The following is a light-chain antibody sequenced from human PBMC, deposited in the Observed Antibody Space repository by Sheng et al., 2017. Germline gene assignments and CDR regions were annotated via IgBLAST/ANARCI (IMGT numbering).Light chain of an antibody. V-gene: IGKV3-20*01. CDR2: GVS. CDR3: QQFGGSPPHT. CDR1: QTISRS. Sequence: EIVLTQSPATLSLSPGDGATFSCRASQTISRSLAWYQQKPGQAPRLLIYGVSSRATGIPDKFSGSGSGTDFTLSINRLEPEDFAVYYCQQFGGSPPHTFGQGTKLEIK. J-gene: IGKJ2*01.